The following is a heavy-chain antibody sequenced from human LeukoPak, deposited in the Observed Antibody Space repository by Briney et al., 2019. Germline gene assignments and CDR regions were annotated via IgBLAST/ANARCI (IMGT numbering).Heavy chain of an antibody. V-gene: IGHV4-31*03. D-gene: IGHD3/OR15-3a*01. CDR1: GGSINSGGYY. CDR3: ASGRYYYYLDV. J-gene: IGHJ6*03. CDR2: IHYTGST. Sequence: PSETLSLTCTVSGGSINSGGYYWSWIRQHPGKGLEWIGYIHYTGSTNYNSSLKSRVTISIDTSKNQFSLELTSVTAAGTAVYYCASGRYYYYLDVWGKGTTVTVS.